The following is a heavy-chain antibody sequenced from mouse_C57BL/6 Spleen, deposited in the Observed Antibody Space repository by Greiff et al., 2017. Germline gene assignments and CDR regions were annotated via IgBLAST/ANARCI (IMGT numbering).Heavy chain of an antibody. Sequence: QVQLQQSGAELVKPGASVKLSCKASGYTFTSYWMHWVKQRPGQGLEWIGMIHPNSSSTNYNEKFKSKATLTVDKSSSTAYMQLSSLTSEDSAVYYCARESDGYYLAYWGQGTLVTVSA. CDR1: GYTFTSYW. V-gene: IGHV1-64*01. CDR2: IHPNSSST. D-gene: IGHD2-3*01. J-gene: IGHJ3*01. CDR3: ARESDGYYLAY.